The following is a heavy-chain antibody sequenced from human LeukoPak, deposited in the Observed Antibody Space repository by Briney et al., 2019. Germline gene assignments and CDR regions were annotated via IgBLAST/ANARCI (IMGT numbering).Heavy chain of an antibody. J-gene: IGHJ4*02. Sequence: GSSVKVSCKASGYTFTSYGMTWVRQAPGQGLEWMGWISAYNGNTNYAQKLQGRVTMTTDTSTSTAYMELRSLRSDDTAVYYCASSPPVVAATATEDYFDYWGQGTLVTVSS. CDR1: GYTFTSYG. CDR2: ISAYNGNT. D-gene: IGHD2-15*01. CDR3: ASSPPVVAATATEDYFDY. V-gene: IGHV1-18*04.